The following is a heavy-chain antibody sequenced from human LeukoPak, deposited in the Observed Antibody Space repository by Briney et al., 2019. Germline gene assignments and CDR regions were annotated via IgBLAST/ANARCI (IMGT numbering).Heavy chain of an antibody. CDR1: GGTFSSYA. CDR2: IIPIFGTA. Sequence: SVKVSCKASGGTFSSYAISWVRQAPGQGLEWMGGIIPIFGTANYAQKFQGRVTITADKSTSTAYMELSSLRSEDTAVYYCASALGDYYDSSGYYYYYYYMDVWGKGTTVTVPS. CDR3: ASALGDYYDSSGYYYYYYYMDV. V-gene: IGHV1-69*06. D-gene: IGHD3-22*01. J-gene: IGHJ6*03.